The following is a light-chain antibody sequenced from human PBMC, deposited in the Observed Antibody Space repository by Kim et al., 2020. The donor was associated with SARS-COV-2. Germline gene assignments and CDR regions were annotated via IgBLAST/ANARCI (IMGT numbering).Light chain of an antibody. Sequence: QSVLTQPPSASGTPGQRVTISCSGSSSNIGSNTVNWYQQLPGTAPKPLIYSNNQRPSGVPDRFSGSKSGTSASLAISGLQSEDEADYYCAAWDDNLNGLFGTGTKVTVL. V-gene: IGLV1-44*01. CDR3: AAWDDNLNGL. CDR2: SNN. J-gene: IGLJ1*01. CDR1: SSNIGSNT.